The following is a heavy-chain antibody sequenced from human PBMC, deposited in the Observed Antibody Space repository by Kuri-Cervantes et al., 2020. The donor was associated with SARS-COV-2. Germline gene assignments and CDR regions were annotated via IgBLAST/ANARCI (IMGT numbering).Heavy chain of an antibody. CDR3: ARVGAVVPAATYYFDY. Sequence: ASVKVSCKASGYTFTSYYMHWVRQAPGQGLEWMGIINPSGGSTSYAQKFQGRVTMTRDTSTSTVYMELSSLRSEDTAVYYCARVGAVVPAATYYFDYWGQGTLVTVSS. CDR2: INPSGGST. D-gene: IGHD2-2*01. CDR1: GYTFTSYY. J-gene: IGHJ4*02. V-gene: IGHV1-46*01.